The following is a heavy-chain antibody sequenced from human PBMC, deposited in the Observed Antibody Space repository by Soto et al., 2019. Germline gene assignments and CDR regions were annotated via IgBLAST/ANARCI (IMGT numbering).Heavy chain of an antibody. D-gene: IGHD4-17*01. Sequence: QVQLVESGGGVVQPGRSLRLSCAASGFTFSSYGMHWVRQAPGKGLEWVAVISYDGSNKYYADTVKGRFTISRDNSKKTLYLQMNSLRAEDTAVYYCAKDRNPPTTTKPYGDDVDYWGQGTLVTVSS. CDR3: AKDRNPPTTTKPYGDDVDY. CDR1: GFTFSSYG. V-gene: IGHV3-30*18. J-gene: IGHJ4*02. CDR2: ISYDGSNK.